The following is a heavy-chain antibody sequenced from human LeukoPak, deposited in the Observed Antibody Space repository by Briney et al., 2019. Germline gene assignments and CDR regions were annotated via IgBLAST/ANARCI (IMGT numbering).Heavy chain of an antibody. CDR2: ISYDGSNK. Sequence: GGSLRLSCAASRFTFSSYSMHWVRQAPGKGLEWVAVISYDGSNKYYADAVKGRFTISRDNFKNTLYLQMNSLSAEDTAVYYCARDRAEGMTASLDYWGQGTLVTVSS. V-gene: IGHV3-30-3*01. CDR1: RFTFSSYS. D-gene: IGHD1-14*01. CDR3: ARDRAEGMTASLDY. J-gene: IGHJ4*02.